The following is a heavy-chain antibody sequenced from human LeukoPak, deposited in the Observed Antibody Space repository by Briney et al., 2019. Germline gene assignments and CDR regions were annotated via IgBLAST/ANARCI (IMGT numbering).Heavy chain of an antibody. J-gene: IGHJ5*02. D-gene: IGHD6-19*01. Sequence: MPSETLSLTCTVSGGSISSGGYYWSWIRQHPGKGLEWIGYIYYSGSTYYNPSLKSRVTISVDTSKNQFSLKLSSVTAADTAVYYCARYYSSGWSRFDPWGQGTLVTVSS. CDR1: GGSISSGGYY. CDR3: ARYYSSGWSRFDP. CDR2: IYYSGST. V-gene: IGHV4-31*03.